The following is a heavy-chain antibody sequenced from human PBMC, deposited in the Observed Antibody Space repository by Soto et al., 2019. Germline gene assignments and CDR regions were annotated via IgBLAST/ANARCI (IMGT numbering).Heavy chain of an antibody. V-gene: IGHV3-30*18. CDR2: ISYDGSNK. D-gene: IGHD1-26*01. Sequence: GGSLRLSCAASGFTFSSYGMHWVRQAPGKGLEWVAVISYDGSNKYYADSVKGRFTISRDNSKNTLYLQMNSLRAEDTAVYYCAKGGVRATYAFDIWGQGTMVTVSS. J-gene: IGHJ3*02. CDR3: AKGGVRATYAFDI. CDR1: GFTFSSYG.